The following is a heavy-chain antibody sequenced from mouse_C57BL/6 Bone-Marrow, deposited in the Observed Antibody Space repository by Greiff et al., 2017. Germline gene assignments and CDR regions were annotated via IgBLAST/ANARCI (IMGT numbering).Heavy chain of an antibody. J-gene: IGHJ4*01. CDR3: AKGYYYGSRRGYYAMDY. Sequence: QVQLQQPGAELVMPGASVKLSCKASGYTFTSYWLHWAKQRPGQGLEWIGEIDPSDSYTNYNQKFKVKSTLTVDKSSSTAYMQLSSLTSEDSAVYDCAKGYYYGSRRGYYAMDYWGQGTSVTVSS. D-gene: IGHD1-1*01. CDR1: GYTFTSYW. CDR2: IDPSDSYT. V-gene: IGHV1-69*01.